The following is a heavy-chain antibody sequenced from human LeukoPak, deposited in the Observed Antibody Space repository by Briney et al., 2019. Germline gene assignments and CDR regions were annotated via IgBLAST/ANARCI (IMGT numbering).Heavy chain of an antibody. V-gene: IGHV3-7*01. CDR2: INQDGSDK. J-gene: IGHJ4*02. D-gene: IGHD6-19*01. CDR3: ARVQGSSGPGIFEY. Sequence: GGTLRLFCAASGYTFSNYWMSWVRQAPGKGLEGVANINQDGSDKYYVESVKGRFTISRYNAKNSLYLQMYSLRVEDTAVYYCARVQGSSGPGIFEYWGQGTLVPVSS. CDR1: GYTFSNYW.